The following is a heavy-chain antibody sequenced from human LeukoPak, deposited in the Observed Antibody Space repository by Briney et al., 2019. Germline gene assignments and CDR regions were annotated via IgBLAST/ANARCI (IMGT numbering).Heavy chain of an antibody. CDR3: ARDLKAYYDSSGYPFDY. CDR2: ISSSSSYI. J-gene: IGHJ4*02. CDR1: GFTFSSYS. D-gene: IGHD3-22*01. Sequence: KPGGSLRLSCAASGFTFSSYSMNWVRQAPGKGLEWVSSISSSSSYIYYADSVKGRFTISRDNAKNSLYLQMNSLRADDTAVYYCARDLKAYYDSSGYPFDYWGQGTLVTVSS. V-gene: IGHV3-21*01.